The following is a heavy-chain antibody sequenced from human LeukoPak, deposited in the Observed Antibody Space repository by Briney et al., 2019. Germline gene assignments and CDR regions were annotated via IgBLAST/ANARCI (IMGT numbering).Heavy chain of an antibody. V-gene: IGHV3-48*03. Sequence: GGSLRLSCTASGFTFSTYELNWVRQAPGKGLEWVSYISSSGSTIYYTDSVKGRFTISRDNAKNSLYLQMNSLRAEDTAVYYCARDLYYYGSGSYVPGLPDYWGQGTLVTVSP. CDR2: ISSSGSTI. CDR1: GFTFSTYE. CDR3: ARDLYYYGSGSYVPGLPDY. J-gene: IGHJ4*02. D-gene: IGHD3-10*01.